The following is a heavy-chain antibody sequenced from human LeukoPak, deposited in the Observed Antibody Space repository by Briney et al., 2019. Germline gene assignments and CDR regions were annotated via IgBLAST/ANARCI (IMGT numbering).Heavy chain of an antibody. J-gene: IGHJ4*02. V-gene: IGHV3-30*04. CDR1: GFTFSNHA. D-gene: IGHD7-27*01. Sequence: GGSLRLSCAASGFTFSNHAMHWVRQAPGKGLEWVAVISRDGSQQSHADSVKGRFTISRDNSKSTLYLQMNSLRAEDTAVYYCAKRGMNWGPIDYWGQGTLVTVSS. CDR3: AKRGMNWGPIDY. CDR2: ISRDGSQQ.